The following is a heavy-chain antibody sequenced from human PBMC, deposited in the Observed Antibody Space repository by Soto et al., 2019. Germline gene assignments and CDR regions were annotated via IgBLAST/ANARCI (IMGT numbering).Heavy chain of an antibody. V-gene: IGHV4-59*08. J-gene: IGHJ4*02. CDR1: GGSISSHY. Sequence: QVQLQGSGPGLVKPSETLSLTCTVSGGSISSHYWSWIRQPPGQGLEWIGYIYYSGSTNYNPSLKSRVTISVDTSKSQFSLRLSSVTAADTAVYFCARLDGYDHHFDYWGQGALVTVSS. CDR2: IYYSGST. D-gene: IGHD5-12*01. CDR3: ARLDGYDHHFDY.